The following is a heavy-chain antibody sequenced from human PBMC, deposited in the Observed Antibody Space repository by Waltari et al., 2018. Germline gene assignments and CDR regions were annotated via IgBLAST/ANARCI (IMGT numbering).Heavy chain of an antibody. CDR1: GFIFSSYG. D-gene: IGHD4-4*01. CDR2: IWPDGNKK. J-gene: IGHJ4*02. CDR3: ATSYDYNTQY. Sequence: QVQLVESGGGVVQPGRSLGLSCAASGFIFSSYGMHWVREAPGKGVGWVSAIWPDGNKKCFEDSVKGRFLISRDNSMNTLYLQMNSLRAEDTAVYYCATSYDYNTQYWGQGTLVTVSS. V-gene: IGHV3-33*01.